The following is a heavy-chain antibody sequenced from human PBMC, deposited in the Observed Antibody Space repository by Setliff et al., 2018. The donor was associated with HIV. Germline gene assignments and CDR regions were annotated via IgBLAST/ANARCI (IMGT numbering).Heavy chain of an antibody. D-gene: IGHD3-22*01. V-gene: IGHV1-3*01. CDR2: INAGNGNT. J-gene: IGHJ6*03. Sequence: ASVKVSCKAVGYRFTGNYIHWVRQAPGQRLEWMGWINAGNGNTEYSQRFQGRVTITRDTSASTAYMELSSLRSEDTAVYYCARGHYYDSSGESLGYYNYMDVWGQGTTVTVSS. CDR3: ARGHYYDSSGESLGYYNYMDV. CDR1: GYRFTGNY.